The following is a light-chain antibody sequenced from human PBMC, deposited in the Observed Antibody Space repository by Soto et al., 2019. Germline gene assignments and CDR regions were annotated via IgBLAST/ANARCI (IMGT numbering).Light chain of an antibody. V-gene: IGLV1-44*01. CDR1: SSNIGSNN. CDR3: AAWDDSLNGVV. Sequence: QAVVTQPPSASGTPGQRVTISCSGSSSNIGSNNVNWYQQLPGTAPKVLIYSNNQRPSGVPDRFSGSKSGTSASLAISGLQSEDEADYYCAAWDDSLNGVVFGGGTKLTVL. CDR2: SNN. J-gene: IGLJ2*01.